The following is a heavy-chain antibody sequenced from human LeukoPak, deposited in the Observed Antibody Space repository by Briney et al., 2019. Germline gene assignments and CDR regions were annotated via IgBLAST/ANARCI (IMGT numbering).Heavy chain of an antibody. CDR3: ARDSTPLAAAGLDAFDI. CDR2: ISYDGSNK. CDR1: GFTFSSYA. Sequence: GGSLRLSCAASGFTFSSYAMHWVRQAPGKGLEWVAVISYDGSNKYYADSMKGRFTISRDNSKNTLYLQMNSLRAEDTAVYYCARDSTPLAAAGLDAFDIWGQGTMVTVSS. D-gene: IGHD6-13*01. J-gene: IGHJ3*02. V-gene: IGHV3-30*04.